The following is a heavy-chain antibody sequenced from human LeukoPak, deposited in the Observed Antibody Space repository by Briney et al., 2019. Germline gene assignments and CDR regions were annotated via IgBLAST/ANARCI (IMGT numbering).Heavy chain of an antibody. Sequence: GGSLRLSCAASGFTFSSYDMSWVRQAPGKGLEWVSAISGSGGSTYYADSVKGRFTISRDNSKHTPYLQMNSLRAEDTAVYYCAKRRGIFDYWGQGTLVTVSS. CDR2: ISGSGGST. J-gene: IGHJ4*02. V-gene: IGHV3-23*01. CDR3: AKRRGIFDY. CDR1: GFTFSSYD.